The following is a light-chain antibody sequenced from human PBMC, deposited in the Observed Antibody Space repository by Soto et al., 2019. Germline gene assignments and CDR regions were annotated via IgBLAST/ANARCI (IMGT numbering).Light chain of an antibody. V-gene: IGLV2-8*01. CDR3: SSYARSFHWV. CDR2: KVT. J-gene: IGLJ3*02. CDR1: SSDVGGYNY. Sequence: QSALTQPPSASGSPGQSVTISCTGTSSDVGGYNYVSWYQQHPGKAPKLMISKVTKRHSWVPDRFSASKSDNTASLTGSGIHAEDGADYYCSSYARSFHWVFGGGTKLPDL.